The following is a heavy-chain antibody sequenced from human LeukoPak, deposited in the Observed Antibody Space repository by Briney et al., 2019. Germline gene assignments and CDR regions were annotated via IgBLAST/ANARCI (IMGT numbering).Heavy chain of an antibody. Sequence: SETLSLTCTVSGGSISNGNSYWKWIRQPAGKGLEWIGRIHTSGTTNYNPSLKSRVTISVDTSKNQFSLNLNSVTAADTAVYYCAREQRWLQSLDYWGQGNLVTVSS. CDR2: IHTSGTT. J-gene: IGHJ4*02. CDR3: AREQRWLQSLDY. CDR1: GGSISNGNSY. V-gene: IGHV4-61*02. D-gene: IGHD5-24*01.